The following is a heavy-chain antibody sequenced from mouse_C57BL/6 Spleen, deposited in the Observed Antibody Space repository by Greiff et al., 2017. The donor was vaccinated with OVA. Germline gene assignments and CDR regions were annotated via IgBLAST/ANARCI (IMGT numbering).Heavy chain of an antibody. CDR3: ARPYYYGSSYLDY. J-gene: IGHJ4*01. D-gene: IGHD1-1*01. Sequence: DVKLVESGGGLVQPGGSLSLSCAASGFTFTDYYMSWVRQPPGKALEWLGFIRNKANGYTTEYSASVKGRFTISRDNSQSILYLQMNALRAEDSATYYCARPYYYGSSYLDYWGQGTSVTVSS. CDR2: IRNKANGYTT. V-gene: IGHV7-3*01. CDR1: GFTFTDYY.